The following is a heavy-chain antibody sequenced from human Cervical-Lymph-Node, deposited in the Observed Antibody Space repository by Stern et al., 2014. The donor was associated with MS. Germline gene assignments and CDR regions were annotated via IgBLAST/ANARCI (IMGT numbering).Heavy chain of an antibody. CDR3: ATGSGDY. J-gene: IGHJ4*02. CDR2: INTNSGNP. CDR1: GYTFTYYP. D-gene: IGHD3-10*01. V-gene: IGHV7-4-1*02. Sequence: QVQLVQSESELKMPGASVKVACKASGYTFTYYPMNLVRQAPGQGLEWMGWINTNSGNPTYAEGFTGRFAFSLDTSVSTAYLQISSLKAEDTAVYYCATGSGDYWGRGTLVTVSS.